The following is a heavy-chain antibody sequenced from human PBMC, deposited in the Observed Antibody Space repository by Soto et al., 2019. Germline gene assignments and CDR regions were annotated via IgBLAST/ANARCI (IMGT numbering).Heavy chain of an antibody. CDR1: GFTFSSYG. J-gene: IGHJ4*02. Sequence: EVQLLESGGGLVQPGGSLRLSCAASGFTFSSYGMSWVRQAPGKGLEWVSGITGSGGSTYYADSVKGRFTISRDNSKNTLYLQMNSLRAEDTAVYYCAKDHVGVVIKSYFDYWGQGTQVTVSS. V-gene: IGHV3-23*01. CDR2: ITGSGGST. D-gene: IGHD3-3*01. CDR3: AKDHVGVVIKSYFDY.